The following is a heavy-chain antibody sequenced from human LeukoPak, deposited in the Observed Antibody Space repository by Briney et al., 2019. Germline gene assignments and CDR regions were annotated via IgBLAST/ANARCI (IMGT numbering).Heavy chain of an antibody. J-gene: IGHJ6*03. CDR3: ARDRGSYYYYYMDV. Sequence: GGSLRLSCAASGFTFDDYGMSWVRQAPGKGLEWVSGINWNGGSTGYADSVKGRFTISRDNAKNSLYLQMNSLRAEDTALYYCARDRGSYYYYYMDVWGKGTTVTVSS. V-gene: IGHV3-20*04. CDR2: INWNGGST. CDR1: GFTFDDYG. D-gene: IGHD1-26*01.